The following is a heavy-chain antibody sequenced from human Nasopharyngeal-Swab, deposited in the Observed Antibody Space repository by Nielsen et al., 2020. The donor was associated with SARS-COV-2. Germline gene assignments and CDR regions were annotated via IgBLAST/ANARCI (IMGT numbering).Heavy chain of an antibody. J-gene: IGHJ4*02. CDR1: GYTFTSYD. V-gene: IGHV1-8*01. CDR2: MNPNSGNT. CDR3: ARAVVLGKFDY. Sequence: ALVKVSCKASGYTFTSYDINWVRQATGQGLEWMGWMNPNSGNTGYAQKFQGRVTMTRNTSISTAYMELSCLRSEDTAVYYCARAVVLGKFDYWGQGTLVTVSS. D-gene: IGHD4-23*01.